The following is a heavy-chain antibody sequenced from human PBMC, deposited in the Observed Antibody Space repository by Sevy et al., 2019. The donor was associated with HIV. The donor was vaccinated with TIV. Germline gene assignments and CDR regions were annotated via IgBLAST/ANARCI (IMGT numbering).Heavy chain of an antibody. D-gene: IGHD2-8*01. J-gene: IGHJ4*02. Sequence: GGSLRLSCVASGFTFPIYSVVWVRRAPGKGLEWLTLMSYDGNNRYYADSVKGRFTISRDNSNNILYLQMTSLRVEDTALYFCARVAVEYCTNDCYHRFDHWGLGTLVTVSS. CDR3: ARVAVEYCTNDCYHRFDH. CDR2: MSYDGNNR. V-gene: IGHV3-30*04. CDR1: GFTFPIYS.